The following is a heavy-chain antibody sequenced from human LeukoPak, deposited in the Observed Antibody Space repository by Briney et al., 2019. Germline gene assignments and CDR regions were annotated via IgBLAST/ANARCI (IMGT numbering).Heavy chain of an antibody. CDR1: GFTFSSYW. J-gene: IGHJ4*02. CDR3: AKIYGGYVG. D-gene: IGHD1-26*01. CDR2: IKEDGSEK. V-gene: IGHV3-7*03. Sequence: GGSLRLSCAASGFTFSSYWMKWVRQAPGKGLEWVTNIKEDGSEKYYADSVKGRFTISRDSAKNSLYLQMNSLRVEDTAVYYCAKIYGGYVGWGQGTLVTVSS.